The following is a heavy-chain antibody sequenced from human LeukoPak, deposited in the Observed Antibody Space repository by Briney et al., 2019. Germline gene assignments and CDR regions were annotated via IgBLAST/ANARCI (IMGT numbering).Heavy chain of an antibody. CDR1: GGSISTYY. CDR3: ARGRIQFWY. V-gene: IGHV4-59*01. CDR2: IYNTGST. Sequence: SETLSLTCTVSGGSISTYYWTWMRQPPGKGLEWIGYIYNTGSTTYNPSLKSRVTISVDPTKNHFSLKLSSVTAADTAVYYCARGRIQFWYWGQGTLVTVSS. J-gene: IGHJ4*02. D-gene: IGHD4-11*01.